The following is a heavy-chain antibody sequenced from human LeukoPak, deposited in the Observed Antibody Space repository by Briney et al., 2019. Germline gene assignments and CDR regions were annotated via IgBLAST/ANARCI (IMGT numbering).Heavy chain of an antibody. CDR1: GFTFSSYG. J-gene: IGHJ6*03. CDR3: ARDPTGDNPADYYYYMDV. CDR2: IWYDGSNK. V-gene: IGHV3-33*08. Sequence: PGGSLRLSCAASGFTFSSYGMHWVRQAPGKGLEWVAVIWYDGSNKYYADSVKGRFTISRDNSKNTLYLQMNSLRAEDTAVYYCARDPTGDNPADYYYYMDVWGKGTTVTVSS. D-gene: IGHD7-27*01.